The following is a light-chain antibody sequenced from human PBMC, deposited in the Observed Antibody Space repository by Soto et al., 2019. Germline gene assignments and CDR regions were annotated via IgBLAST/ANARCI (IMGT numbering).Light chain of an antibody. Sequence: EIVLTQSPGTLYLSPGEIATLSCRASQSVSSSYLAWYQQKPGQAPRLVIYGASSRATGIPDRFSGSGSGTDFTLTISRLEPEDFAVYYCQQYDSSPLTFGGGTKVEIK. J-gene: IGKJ4*01. V-gene: IGKV3-20*01. CDR3: QQYDSSPLT. CDR1: QSVSSSY. CDR2: GAS.